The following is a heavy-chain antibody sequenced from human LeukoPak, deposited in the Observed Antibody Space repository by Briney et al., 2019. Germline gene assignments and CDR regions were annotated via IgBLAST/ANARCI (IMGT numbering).Heavy chain of an antibody. CDR3: ARDALGYSYGDY. D-gene: IGHD5-18*01. Sequence: GRSLRLSCAASGFTFSSYGMHWVRQAPGKGLGWVAVIWYDGSNKYYADSVKGRFTISRDNSKNTLYLQMNSLRAEDTAVYYCARDALGYSYGDYWGQGTLVTVSS. J-gene: IGHJ4*02. CDR2: IWYDGSNK. CDR1: GFTFSSYG. V-gene: IGHV3-33*01.